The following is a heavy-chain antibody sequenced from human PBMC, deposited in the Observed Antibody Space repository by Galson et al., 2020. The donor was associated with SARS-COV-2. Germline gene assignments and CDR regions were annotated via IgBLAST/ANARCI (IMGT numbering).Heavy chain of an antibody. J-gene: IGHJ4*02. V-gene: IGHV3-48*04. CDR2: ISRSSSTI. D-gene: IGHD4-4*01. Sequence: GESLKISCAASGFTFSSYNMNWVRQAPGKGLEWLSYISRSSSTIYYADSVKGRFTISRDNAKNSLYLQMNSLRAEDTAVYYCVRWVYRDKSDCWGQGTPVTVSS. CDR3: VRWVYRDKSDC. CDR1: GFTFSSYN.